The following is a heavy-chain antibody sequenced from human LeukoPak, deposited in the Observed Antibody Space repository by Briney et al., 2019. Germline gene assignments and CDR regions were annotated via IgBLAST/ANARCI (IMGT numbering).Heavy chain of an antibody. Sequence: GGSPRLSCAASGFTFSSYAMSWVRQAPGKGLEWVSAISGSGGSTYYADSVKGRFTISRDNSKNTLHLQMNSLRAEDTAVYYCASLYSSSSNFDYWGQGTLVTVSS. V-gene: IGHV3-23*01. CDR1: GFTFSSYA. J-gene: IGHJ4*02. CDR3: ASLYSSSSNFDY. D-gene: IGHD6-6*01. CDR2: ISGSGGST.